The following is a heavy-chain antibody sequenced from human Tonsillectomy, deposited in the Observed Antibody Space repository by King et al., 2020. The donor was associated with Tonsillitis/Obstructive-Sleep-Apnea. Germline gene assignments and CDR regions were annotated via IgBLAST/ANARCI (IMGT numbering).Heavy chain of an antibody. CDR1: GFTFSNYW. V-gene: IGHV3-7*04. Sequence: VQLVESGGGLVQRGGSLRLSCAASGFTFSNYWMSWVRQAPGKGLEWVADIKQDGSEKYFVYSVKGRFTISRDNAKNSLYLQMNSLSAEDTAVYYCARSRLAVTHTGVSFRYWGQGTLVTVSS. CDR2: IKQDGSEK. D-gene: IGHD6-19*01. J-gene: IGHJ4*02. CDR3: ARSRLAVTHTGVSFRY.